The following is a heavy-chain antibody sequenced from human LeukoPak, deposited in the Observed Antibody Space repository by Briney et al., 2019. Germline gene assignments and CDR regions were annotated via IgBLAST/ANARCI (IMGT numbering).Heavy chain of an antibody. CDR1: GGSISSYY. J-gene: IGHJ5*02. D-gene: IGHD2-2*01. CDR2: IYYSGIT. V-gene: IGHV4-59*12. Sequence: SETLSLTCTVSGGSISSYYWSWIRQPPGKGLEWIGYIYYSGITNYNPSLKSRVTMSVDTSKNQFSLQLNSVTPEDTAVYYCARDLCSSSSCPNNWIDPWGQGTLVTVSS. CDR3: ARDLCSSSSCPNNWIDP.